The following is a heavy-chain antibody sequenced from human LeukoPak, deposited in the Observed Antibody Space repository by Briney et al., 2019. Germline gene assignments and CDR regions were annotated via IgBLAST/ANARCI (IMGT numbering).Heavy chain of an antibody. CDR3: ARDQYFISAGYYYYMDV. CDR1: GFTFSSYR. Sequence: PGGSLRLSCAASGFTFSSYRMSWVRQAPGKGLEWVANIKQDGSEKYYVDSVKGRFTISRDNAKNSLYLQMNSLRVEDTAVYYCARDQYFISAGYYYYMDVWGKGTTVTVSS. V-gene: IGHV3-7*01. CDR2: IKQDGSEK. D-gene: IGHD2/OR15-2a*01. J-gene: IGHJ6*03.